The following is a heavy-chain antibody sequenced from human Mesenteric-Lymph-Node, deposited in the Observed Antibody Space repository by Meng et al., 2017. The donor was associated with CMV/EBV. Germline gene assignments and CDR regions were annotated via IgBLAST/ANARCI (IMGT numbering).Heavy chain of an antibody. CDR1: FTFSNYG. J-gene: IGHJ3*02. V-gene: IGHV3-23*01. D-gene: IGHD3-22*01. CDR2: ISGSDSVT. CDR3: AKGDSSGFSLLVSFDI. Sequence: FTFSNYGMSWVSQAPARGLEWVSIISGSDSVTNYADSVKGRFTISRDNSKNTLFLQMNNLRAEDTAVYYCAKGDSSGFSLLVSFDIWGQGTVVTVSS.